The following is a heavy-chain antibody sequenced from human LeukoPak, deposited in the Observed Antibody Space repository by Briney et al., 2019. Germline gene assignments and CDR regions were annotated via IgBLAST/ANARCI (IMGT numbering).Heavy chain of an antibody. J-gene: IGHJ4*02. CDR1: GGSISSYY. D-gene: IGHD6-6*01. CDR3: ARGREYSSSSAFDY. CDR2: INHSGST. Sequence: SETLSLTCTVSGGSISSYYWSWIRQPPGKGLEWIGEINHSGSTNYNPSLKSRVTISVDTSKNQFSLKLSSVTAADTAVYYCARGREYSSSSAFDYWGQGTLVTVSS. V-gene: IGHV4-34*01.